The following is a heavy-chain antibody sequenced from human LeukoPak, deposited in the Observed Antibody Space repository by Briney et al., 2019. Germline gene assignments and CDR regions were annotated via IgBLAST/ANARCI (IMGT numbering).Heavy chain of an antibody. CDR2: ISYDGSNK. Sequence: GGPLRLSCAASGFTFSSYAMHWVRQAPGKGLEWVAVISYDGSNKYYADSVKGRFTISRDNSKNTLYLQMNSLRAEDTAVYYCATGRNSNCSGGSCYSEFDYWGQGTLVTVSS. J-gene: IGHJ4*02. CDR1: GFTFSSYA. CDR3: ATGRNSNCSGGSCYSEFDY. V-gene: IGHV3-30*04. D-gene: IGHD2-15*01.